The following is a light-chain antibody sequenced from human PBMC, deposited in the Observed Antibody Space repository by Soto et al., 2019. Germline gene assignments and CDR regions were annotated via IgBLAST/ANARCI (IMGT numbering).Light chain of an antibody. CDR2: EAS. CDR1: QGMGDD. CDR3: LQDYVYPWT. J-gene: IGKJ1*01. Sequence: AIQVTQSPSSLSASVGDRVTISCRASQGMGDDLGWYQQKPGKAPKLLIYEASTLQTEVAARFSRSDSWTDFTLTISSIKPEDFATFYCLQDYVYPWTFGHGTKVE. V-gene: IGKV1-6*01.